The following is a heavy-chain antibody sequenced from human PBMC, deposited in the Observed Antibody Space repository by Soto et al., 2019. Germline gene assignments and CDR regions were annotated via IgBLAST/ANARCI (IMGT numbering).Heavy chain of an antibody. CDR1: GGSIGSYY. Sequence: SETLSLTCTVSGGSIGSYYWSWIRQPPGKGLEWIGYIYYSGSMNYNPSLKSRVIISDDTSKNQIFLRLSSVTAADTAVYYCARDLWGYCGTDCYPLDVWGQGTTVTVSS. J-gene: IGHJ6*02. D-gene: IGHD2-21*02. CDR2: IYYSGSM. V-gene: IGHV4-59*01. CDR3: ARDLWGYCGTDCYPLDV.